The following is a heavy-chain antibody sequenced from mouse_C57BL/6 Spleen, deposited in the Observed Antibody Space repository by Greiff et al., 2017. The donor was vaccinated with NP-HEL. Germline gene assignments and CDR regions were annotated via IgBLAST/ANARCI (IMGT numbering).Heavy chain of an antibody. D-gene: IGHD2-3*01. CDR1: GFTFSDYG. J-gene: IGHJ1*03. V-gene: IGHV5-17*01. CDR3: ARPDDYWYFDV. CDR2: ISSGSSTI. Sequence: EVHLVESGGGLVKPGGSLKLSCAASGFTFSDYGMHWVRQAPEKGLEWVAYISSGSSTIYSADTVKGRFTISRDKAKNTLFLQMTSLRSEDTAMYYCARPDDYWYFDVWGTGTTVTVSS.